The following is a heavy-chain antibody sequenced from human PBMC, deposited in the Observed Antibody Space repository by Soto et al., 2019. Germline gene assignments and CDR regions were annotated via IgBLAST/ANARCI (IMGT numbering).Heavy chain of an antibody. Sequence: SETLSLTCTVSGGSMSSSNWWNWVRQPPGKGLEWIGYIYYSGSTYYNPSLKSRVTISVDTSKNQFSLKLSSVTAADTAVYYCARVADCSGGSCYFSVDYWGQGTLVTVSS. V-gene: IGHV4-30-4*01. CDR3: ARVADCSGGSCYFSVDY. D-gene: IGHD2-15*01. CDR2: IYYSGST. J-gene: IGHJ4*02. CDR1: GGSMSSSNW.